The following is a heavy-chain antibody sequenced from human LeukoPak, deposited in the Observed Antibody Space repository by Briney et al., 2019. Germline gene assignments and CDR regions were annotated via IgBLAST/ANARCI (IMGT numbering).Heavy chain of an antibody. Sequence: SETLSLTCTVSGGSISSGSCYWSWIRQPAGKGLEWIGRIYTSGSTNYNPSHKSRVTISVDTSKNQFSLKLSSVTAADTAVYYCARHSSGWYGFDYWGQGTLVTVSS. D-gene: IGHD6-19*01. V-gene: IGHV4-61*02. CDR3: ARHSSGWYGFDY. CDR2: IYTSGST. J-gene: IGHJ4*02. CDR1: GGSISSGSCY.